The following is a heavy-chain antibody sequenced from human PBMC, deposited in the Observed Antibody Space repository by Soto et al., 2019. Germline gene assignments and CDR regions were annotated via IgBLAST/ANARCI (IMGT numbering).Heavy chain of an antibody. CDR3: VREGIGTAYADS. V-gene: IGHV3-23*01. CDR2: INGGGTT. CDR1: GFSFTDKA. Sequence: EVQLLESGGGLVQPGGSLRLSCAASGFSFTDKAMSWVRQSPEKGLEWVSAINGGGTTWYAASMKGRFTISRDNSQNTLFLQMHSLRLEDSAVYYCVREGIGTAYADSWGQGTLVTVSS. D-gene: IGHD3-16*01. J-gene: IGHJ4*02.